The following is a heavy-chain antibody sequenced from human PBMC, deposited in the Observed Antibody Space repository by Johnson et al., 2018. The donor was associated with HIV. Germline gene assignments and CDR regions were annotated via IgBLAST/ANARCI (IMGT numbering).Heavy chain of an antibody. Sequence: QVQLVESGGGVVQPGTSLRLACSASGFTFSSYAMHCVRQAPGKGLEWVAVIWYDGSNKYYADSVKGRFTISRDNSKNTLYLQMNSLRAEETAVYYCAKTAAADAFDIWGQGTMVTVSS. CDR2: IWYDGSNK. CDR1: GFTFSSYA. V-gene: IGHV3-30*18. CDR3: AKTAAADAFDI. D-gene: IGHD2-2*01. J-gene: IGHJ3*02.